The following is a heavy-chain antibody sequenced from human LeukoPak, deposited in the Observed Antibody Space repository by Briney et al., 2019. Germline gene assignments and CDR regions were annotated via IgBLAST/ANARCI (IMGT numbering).Heavy chain of an antibody. V-gene: IGHV3-23*01. Sequence: GGSLRLSCAASGFPFSSYAMSWVRQAPGKGLGWVSAISGSGGSTYYEDSVKGRFTISRDNSKNTLYLQMNSLRAEDTAVYYCSKEGSIAAAGTAFDYWGQGTLVTVSS. J-gene: IGHJ4*02. CDR2: ISGSGGST. D-gene: IGHD6-13*01. CDR3: SKEGSIAAAGTAFDY. CDR1: GFPFSSYA.